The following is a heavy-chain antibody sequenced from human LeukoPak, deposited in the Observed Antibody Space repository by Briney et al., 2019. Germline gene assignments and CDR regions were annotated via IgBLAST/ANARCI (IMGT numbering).Heavy chain of an antibody. CDR2: ISGSGGST. J-gene: IGHJ4*02. Sequence: GGSLRLSCAASGFTFSSYAMSWVRQAPGKGLEWVSAISGSGGSTYYADSVKGRFTISRDNSKNTLYLQMNSLRAEDTAVYYCAKDMAKYYDFWSGYYLFNYWGQGTLVTVSS. D-gene: IGHD3-3*01. CDR1: GFTFSSYA. CDR3: AKDMAKYYDFWSGYYLFNY. V-gene: IGHV3-23*01.